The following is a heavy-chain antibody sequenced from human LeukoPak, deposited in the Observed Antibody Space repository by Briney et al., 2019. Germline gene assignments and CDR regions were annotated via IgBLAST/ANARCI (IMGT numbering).Heavy chain of an antibody. J-gene: IGHJ4*02. V-gene: IGHV4-38-2*02. D-gene: IGHD5-24*01. CDR3: ARGGDGYNYPFDY. CDR1: GYSISSGYY. CDR2: IYHNGST. Sequence: SETLSLTCTVSGYSISSGYYWGWIRQPPGKGLEWIGNIYHNGSTDYNPSLKSRVTISVDTSKNQFSLKLSSVTAADTAVYYCARGGDGYNYPFDYWGQGTLVTVSS.